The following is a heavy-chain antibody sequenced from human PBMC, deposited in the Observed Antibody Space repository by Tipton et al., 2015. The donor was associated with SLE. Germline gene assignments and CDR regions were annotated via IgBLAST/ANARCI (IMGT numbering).Heavy chain of an antibody. CDR3: ARGLTGTMDWFDP. J-gene: IGHJ5*02. D-gene: IGHD1-7*01. CDR1: GGSFSGYY. V-gene: IGHV4-59*12. Sequence: TLSLTCAVYGGSFSGYYWSWIRQPPGKGLEWIGYIYYSGSTNYNPSLKSRVTISVDTSKNQFSLKLSSVTAADTAVYYCARGLTGTMDWFDPWGQGTLVTVSS. CDR2: IYYSGST.